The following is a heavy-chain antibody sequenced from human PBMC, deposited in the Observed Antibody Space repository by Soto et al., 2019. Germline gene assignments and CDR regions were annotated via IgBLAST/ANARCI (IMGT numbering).Heavy chain of an antibody. CDR2: VISHGNGA. CDR1: GFTFSDSW. Sequence: EVQLVESGGGLVQPGGSLRLSCVASGFTFSDSWMHWVRQPPGTGLVWLSRVISHGNGADYADSVKGRFSISRDNAKNTVYLQMYSLRDEDTAVYYCARAAVATRGIDYWGQGTLVTVSS. J-gene: IGHJ4*02. CDR3: ARAAVATRGIDY. V-gene: IGHV3-74*01. D-gene: IGHD6-19*01.